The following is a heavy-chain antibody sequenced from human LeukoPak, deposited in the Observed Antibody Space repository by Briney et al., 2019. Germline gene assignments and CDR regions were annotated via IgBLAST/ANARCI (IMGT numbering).Heavy chain of an antibody. CDR2: IIPIFGTA. J-gene: IGHJ6*03. CDR1: GGTFSSYA. CDR3: ARVLVVPAADHYYYYYMDV. D-gene: IGHD2-2*01. Sequence: SVKVSCKASGGTFSSYAISWARQAPGQGLEWMGGIIPIFGTANYAQKFQGRVTITADESTSTAYMELSSLRSEDTAVYYCARVLVVPAADHYYYYYMDVWGKGTTVTVSS. V-gene: IGHV1-69*01.